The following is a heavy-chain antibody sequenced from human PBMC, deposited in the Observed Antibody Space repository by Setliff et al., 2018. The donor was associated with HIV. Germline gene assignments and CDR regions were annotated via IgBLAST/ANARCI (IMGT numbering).Heavy chain of an antibody. CDR3: ARIGRTPYYYYYMDV. Sequence: ASVKVSCKASGYRFSGYGINWVRQATGRGLEWMGWINPNSDNTAYAQKFQGRLTMTRNTSTGTVYMELSSLRSEDTAVYYCARIGRTPYYYYYMDVWGKGTTVTVSS. V-gene: IGHV1-8*02. D-gene: IGHD2-15*01. CDR2: INPNSDNT. CDR1: GYRFSGYG. J-gene: IGHJ6*03.